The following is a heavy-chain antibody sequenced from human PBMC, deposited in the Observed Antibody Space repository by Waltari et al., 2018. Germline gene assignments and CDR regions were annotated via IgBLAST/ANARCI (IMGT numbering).Heavy chain of an antibody. CDR1: GFTFSDYG. J-gene: IGHJ4*02. CDR2: MRSDGISK. CDR3: ARISGFYYDRGSLTFLH. Sequence: QIQLVESGGGVVQPGGSLRLSCVASGFTFSDYGIHCVRQAPGKGLEWVAFMRSDGISKFYADSLKGRLTISRDDSKSTLYLQLNSLSAEDTAVYYCARISGFYYDRGSLTFLHWGRGTLLTVTS. V-gene: IGHV3-30*02. D-gene: IGHD3-16*01.